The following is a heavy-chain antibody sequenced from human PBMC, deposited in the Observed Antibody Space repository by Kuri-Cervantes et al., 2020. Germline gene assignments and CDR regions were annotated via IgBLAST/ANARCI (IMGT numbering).Heavy chain of an antibody. J-gene: IGHJ5*02. D-gene: IGHD2/OR15-2a*01. Sequence: ASVKVSCKASGYTFTSYDINWVRQAPGQGLEWMGWMNPNSGNTGYAQKFQGRVTMTRDTSISTAYMELSRLRSDDTAVYYCARDRASMPDKGANDWCDPWGQGTMVTVSS. CDR2: MNPNSGNT. CDR3: ARDRASMPDKGANDWCDP. CDR1: GYTFTSYD. V-gene: IGHV1-8*01.